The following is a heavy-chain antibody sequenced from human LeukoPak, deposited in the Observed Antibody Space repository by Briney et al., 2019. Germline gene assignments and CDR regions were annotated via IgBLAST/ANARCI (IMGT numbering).Heavy chain of an antibody. CDR1: GFTFSSYS. J-gene: IGHJ4*02. V-gene: IGHV3-48*01. CDR2: ISSSSSPI. D-gene: IGHD3-16*01. Sequence: GGSLRLSCAASGFTFSSYSMNWVRQAPGKGLEWVSYISSSSSPIYYADSVKGRFTISRDNSMNTLYLQMNSLRAEDTAVYYCAKVRWGSDNALDSWGQGTLVTGSS. CDR3: AKVRWGSDNALDS.